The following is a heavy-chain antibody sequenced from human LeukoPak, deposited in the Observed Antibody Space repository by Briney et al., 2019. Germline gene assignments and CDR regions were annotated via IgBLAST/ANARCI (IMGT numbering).Heavy chain of an antibody. CDR2: IYYSGST. Sequence: SETLSLTCTVSGGSISSSSYYWGWIRQPPGKGLEWIGSIYYSGSTYYNPSLKSRVTISVDTSKNQFSLKLSSVTAADTAVYYCASGALWFGELLSLHYYYGMDVWGQGATVTVSS. D-gene: IGHD3-10*01. V-gene: IGHV4-39*01. CDR1: GGSISSSSYY. J-gene: IGHJ6*02. CDR3: ASGALWFGELLSLHYYYGMDV.